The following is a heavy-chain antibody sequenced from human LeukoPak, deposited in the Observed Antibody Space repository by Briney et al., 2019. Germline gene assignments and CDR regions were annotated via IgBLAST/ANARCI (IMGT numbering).Heavy chain of an antibody. J-gene: IGHJ5*02. D-gene: IGHD4-17*01. CDR2: INHSGST. Sequence: SETLSLTCAVYGGSYSGYYWSWIRQRPGKGLEWIGEINHSGSTNYNPSLKSRVTISVDTSKNQFSLKLSSVTAADTAVYYCARAPTDMTLRRTNWFDPWGQGTLVTVSS. CDR1: GGSYSGYY. CDR3: ARAPTDMTLRRTNWFDP. V-gene: IGHV4-34*01.